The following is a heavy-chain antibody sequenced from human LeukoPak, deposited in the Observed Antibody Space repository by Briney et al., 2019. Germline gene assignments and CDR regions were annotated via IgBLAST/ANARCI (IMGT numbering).Heavy chain of an antibody. CDR1: GFTFSSYE. CDR3: ARETITMVRGVIYYYGMDV. V-gene: IGHV3-48*03. D-gene: IGHD3-10*01. CDR2: ISSSGSTI. J-gene: IGHJ6*02. Sequence: GGSLRLSCAASGFTFSSYEMNWVRQAPGKGLEWVSYISSSGSTIYYADSVKGRFTISRDNAKNSLYLQMNSLRADDTAVYYCARETITMVRGVIYYYGMDVWGQGTTVTVSS.